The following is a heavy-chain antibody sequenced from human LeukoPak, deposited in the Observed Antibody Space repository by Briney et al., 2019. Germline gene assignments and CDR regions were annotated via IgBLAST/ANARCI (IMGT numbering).Heavy chain of an antibody. CDR3: ARDMEWELLYYYYGMDV. D-gene: IGHD1-26*01. J-gene: IGHJ6*02. CDR2: INPNSGGT. Sequence: ASVKVSCKASGYTFTGYYMHWVRQAPGQGLEWMGWINPNSGGTNYAQKFQGRVTMTRDTSISTAYTELSRLRSDDTAVYYCARDMEWELLYYYYGMDVWGQGTTVTVSS. CDR1: GYTFTGYY. V-gene: IGHV1-2*02.